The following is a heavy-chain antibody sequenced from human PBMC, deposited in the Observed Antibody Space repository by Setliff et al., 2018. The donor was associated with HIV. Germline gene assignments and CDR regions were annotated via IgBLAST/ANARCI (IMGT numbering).Heavy chain of an antibody. D-gene: IGHD2-2*01. J-gene: IGHJ5*02. CDR2: IYPDESDS. V-gene: IGHV5-51*01. CDR3: ARDFGGYCSSMSCPGLFDP. Sequence: LGESLKISCKGSGYSFPTYWIAWVRQMPGKGLEWMGVIYPDESDSRYSPSFRGQVTISADKSISTAYLQWSSLKASDTAVYYCARDFGGYCSSMSCPGLFDPWGQGTLVTVSS. CDR1: GYSFPTYW.